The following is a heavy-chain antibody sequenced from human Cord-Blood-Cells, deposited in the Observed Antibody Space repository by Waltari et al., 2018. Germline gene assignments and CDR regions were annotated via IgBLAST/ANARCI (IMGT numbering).Heavy chain of an antibody. D-gene: IGHD4-4*01. CDR3: ARARLQYYYYYGMDV. Sequence: QVQLVQSGAEVKKPGASVKVSCKASGYTFTGYYMHWVRQAPGQGLEWMGWINPNSGGTNYAQKFQGWVTMTRDTSISTAYMELSRLRSDDTAVYYCARARLQYYYYYGMDVWGQGTTVTVSS. V-gene: IGHV1-2*04. CDR2: INPNSGGT. CDR1: GYTFTGYY. J-gene: IGHJ6*02.